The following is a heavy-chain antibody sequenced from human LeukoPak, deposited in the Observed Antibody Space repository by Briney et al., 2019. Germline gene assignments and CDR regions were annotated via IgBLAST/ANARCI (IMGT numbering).Heavy chain of an antibody. CDR1: GFPFSNAW. CDR3: TTEGYSGYTVPPDY. CDR2: IKSKTDGGTT. V-gene: IGHV3-15*01. Sequence: PGGTLSLSSAPSGFPFSNAWLLGARHPQGKVLQCVGLIKSKTDGGTTDYAAPVNGRFTISRDDSKNTLYLQMNSLKTEDTAVYYCTTEGYSGYTVPPDYWGQGTLVTVSS. D-gene: IGHD5-12*01. J-gene: IGHJ4*02.